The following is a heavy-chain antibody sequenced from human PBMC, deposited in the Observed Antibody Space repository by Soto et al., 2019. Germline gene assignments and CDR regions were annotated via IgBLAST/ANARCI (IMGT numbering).Heavy chain of an antibody. J-gene: IGHJ6*02. CDR3: ARSQDKVLVPAANYYYYGVDV. CDR1: GGSISSGDYY. CDR2: IYYTGST. D-gene: IGHD2-2*01. V-gene: IGHV4-31*03. Sequence: TLSLTCTVSGGSISSGDYYSSWIRQHPGKCLEWIGYIYYTGSTYYNPSLKSRVTMSLDTSKNQFSLKLSSVTAADTAVYYCARSQDKVLVPAANYYYYGVDVWGQGTTVTVS.